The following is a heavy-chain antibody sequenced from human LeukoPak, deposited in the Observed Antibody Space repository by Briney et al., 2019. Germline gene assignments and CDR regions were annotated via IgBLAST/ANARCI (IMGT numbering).Heavy chain of an antibody. CDR3: AAPVWSGYYHFDY. CDR1: GCTFTSYA. D-gene: IGHD3-3*01. Sequence: GASVKVSCKASGCTFTSYAMNWVRQAPGQGLEWMGWINTNTGNPTYAQGFTGRFVFSLDTSVSTAYLQTSSLKAEDTAVYYCAAPVWSGYYHFDYWGQGTLVTVSS. J-gene: IGHJ4*02. V-gene: IGHV7-4-1*02. CDR2: INTNTGNP.